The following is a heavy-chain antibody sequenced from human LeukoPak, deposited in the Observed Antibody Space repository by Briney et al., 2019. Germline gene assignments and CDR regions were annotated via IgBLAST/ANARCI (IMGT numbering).Heavy chain of an antibody. CDR1: GFTFSSYA. J-gene: IGHJ4*02. D-gene: IGHD1-1*01. CDR2: ISGSGGST. V-gene: IGHV3-23*01. Sequence: GGSLRLSCAASGFTFSSYAMSWVRQAPGKGLEWVSAISGSGGSTYYADSVKGRFTISRDNSKNTLYLQMNSLRAEDTAVYYCAKVPDHRNDGGGFDYWGQGTLVTVSS. CDR3: AKVPDHRNDGGGFDY.